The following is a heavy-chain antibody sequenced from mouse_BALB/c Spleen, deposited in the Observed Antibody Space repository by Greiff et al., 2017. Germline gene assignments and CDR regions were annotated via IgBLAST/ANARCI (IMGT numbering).Heavy chain of an antibody. CDR2: ISDGGSYT. CDR3: ARGDGSSLDY. CDR1: GFTFSAYY. V-gene: IGHV5-4*02. D-gene: IGHD1-1*01. Sequence: EVMLVESGGGLVKPGGSLKLSCAASGFTFSAYYMYWVRQTPEKRLEWVATISDGGSYTYYPDSVKGRFTISRDNAKNNLYLQMSSLKSEDTAMYYCARGDGSSLDYWGQGTTLTVSS. J-gene: IGHJ2*01.